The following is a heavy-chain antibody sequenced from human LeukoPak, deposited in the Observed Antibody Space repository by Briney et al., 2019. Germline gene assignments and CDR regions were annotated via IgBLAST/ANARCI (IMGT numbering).Heavy chain of an antibody. CDR2: INHSGST. V-gene: IGHV4-34*01. CDR1: GGSFSGYY. D-gene: IGHD6-19*01. Sequence: SETLSLTCAAYGGSFSGYYWSWIRQPPGKGLEWIGEINHSGSTNYNPSLKSRVTISVDTSKNQFSLKLRSVTAADTAVYYCARRPGYSSGHYYYYYMDVWGKGTTVTISS. J-gene: IGHJ6*03. CDR3: ARRPGYSSGHYYYYYMDV.